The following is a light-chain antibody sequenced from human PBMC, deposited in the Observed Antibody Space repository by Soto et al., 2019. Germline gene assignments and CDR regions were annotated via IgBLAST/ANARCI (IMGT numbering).Light chain of an antibody. CDR1: QSVSSN. J-gene: IGKJ4*01. CDR2: GAS. V-gene: IGKV3-15*01. CDR3: QQYNNWPLT. Sequence: PGERATLPCRASQSVSSNLAWYQQKPGQAPRLLIYGASTRATGIPARFSGSGSGTEFTLTISSLQSEDFAVYYCQQYNNWPLTFGGGTKVDIK.